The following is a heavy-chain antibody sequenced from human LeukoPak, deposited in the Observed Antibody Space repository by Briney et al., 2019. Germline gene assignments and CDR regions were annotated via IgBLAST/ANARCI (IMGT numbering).Heavy chain of an antibody. Sequence: GGSLRLSCAASGFTFSSYAMHWVRQAPGKGLEWVAVISYDGSNKYYADSVKGRFTISRDNSKNTLYLQMNSLRAEDTAVYYCAKMAGQWELLLRLDVDYWGQGTLVTVSS. CDR1: GFTFSSYA. J-gene: IGHJ4*02. CDR2: ISYDGSNK. D-gene: IGHD1-26*01. V-gene: IGHV3-30*18. CDR3: AKMAGQWELLLRLDVDY.